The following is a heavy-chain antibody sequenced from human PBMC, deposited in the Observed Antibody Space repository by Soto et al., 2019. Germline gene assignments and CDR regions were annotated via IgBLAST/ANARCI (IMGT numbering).Heavy chain of an antibody. CDR2: IIPIFGTA. CDR1: GGTFSSYA. J-gene: IGHJ1*01. V-gene: IGHV1-69*12. CDR3: AGAYCGGDCPAGYFQH. D-gene: IGHD2-21*02. Sequence: QVQLVQSGAEVKKPGSSVKVSCKASGGTFSSYAISWVRQAPGQGLEWMGGIIPIFGTANYAQKFQGRVTITADDSTSTAYMELSSLRSEDTAVYYCAGAYCGGDCPAGYFQHWGQGTLVTVSS.